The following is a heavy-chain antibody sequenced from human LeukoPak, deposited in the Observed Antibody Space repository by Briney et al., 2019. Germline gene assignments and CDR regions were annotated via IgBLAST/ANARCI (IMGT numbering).Heavy chain of an antibody. CDR1: GGSISSGDYY. D-gene: IGHD2-15*01. CDR2: IYYSGST. Sequence: PSETLSLTCTVSGGSISSGDYYWSWIRQPPGKGLEWIGCIYYSGSTYYNPSLKSRVTISVDTSKNQFSLKLSSVTAADTAVYYCARSNRSASIYYYYYMDVWGKGTTVTVSS. J-gene: IGHJ6*03. CDR3: ARSNRSASIYYYYYMDV. V-gene: IGHV4-30-4*08.